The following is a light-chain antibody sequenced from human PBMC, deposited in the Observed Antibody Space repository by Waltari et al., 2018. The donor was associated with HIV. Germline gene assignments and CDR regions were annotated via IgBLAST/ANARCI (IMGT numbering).Light chain of an antibody. CDR2: WAS. V-gene: IGKV4-1*01. Sequence: DIVMSQSPDSLAVSLGERATINCKSSQSVLYNSNNKNYLAWYQQKPGQPPHLLIYWASTRGSGVPGRFSGSGSGTDFTLTISSLQAEDVAVYYCQQYVTTPWTFGQGTKLEIK. CDR3: QQYVTTPWT. J-gene: IGKJ2*02. CDR1: QSVLYNSNNKNY.